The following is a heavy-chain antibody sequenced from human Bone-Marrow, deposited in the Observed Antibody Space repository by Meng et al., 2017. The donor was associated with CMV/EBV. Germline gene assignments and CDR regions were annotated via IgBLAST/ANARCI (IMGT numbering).Heavy chain of an antibody. V-gene: IGHV2-5*01. Sequence: SGSTLVKPTQTLTLTCTFSGFSLTTSGVGVGWIRQPPGKALEWLALIYWNNQERYNSSLTSRLTITKDTSNNQVVLTMANMDPVDTATYYCVHTYPLFYFDYWGQGTLVTVSS. CDR3: VHTYPLFYFDY. J-gene: IGHJ4*01. CDR2: IYWNNQE. D-gene: IGHD2-21*01. CDR1: GFSLTTSGVG.